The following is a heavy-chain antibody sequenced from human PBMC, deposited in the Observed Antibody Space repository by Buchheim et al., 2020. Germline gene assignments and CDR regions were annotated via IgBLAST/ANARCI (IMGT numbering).Heavy chain of an antibody. J-gene: IGHJ4*02. Sequence: EVQLVESGGGLVQPGGSLRLSCAASGFTFSSYWMSWVRQAPGKGLEWVANIKQDGSEKYYVDSVKGRLTISRDNAKNSLYLQMNSLRAEDTAVYYCARDRRRSGYYKGYYFDYWGQGTL. CDR3: ARDRRRSGYYKGYYFDY. D-gene: IGHD3-3*01. CDR2: IKQDGSEK. CDR1: GFTFSSYW. V-gene: IGHV3-7*01.